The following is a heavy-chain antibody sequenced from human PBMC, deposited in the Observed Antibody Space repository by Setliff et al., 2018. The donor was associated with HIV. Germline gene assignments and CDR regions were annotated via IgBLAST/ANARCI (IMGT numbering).Heavy chain of an antibody. D-gene: IGHD2-2*01. Sequence: GGSLRLSCAASGFTFDDYGMSWVRQAPGKGLEWVGRIKSKTDGGTTDYAAPVKGRFTISRDDSKNTLYLQMNSLKTEDTAIYYCTTKPPAADFQHWGQGTLVTVSS. J-gene: IGHJ1*01. CDR2: IKSKTDGGTT. CDR1: GFTFDDYG. V-gene: IGHV3-15*01. CDR3: TTKPPAADFQH.